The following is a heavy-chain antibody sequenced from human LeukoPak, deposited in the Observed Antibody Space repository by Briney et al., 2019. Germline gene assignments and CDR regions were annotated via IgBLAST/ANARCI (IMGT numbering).Heavy chain of an antibody. CDR1: GYTFTGYY. CDR2: IIPIFGTA. CDR3: ARDLKMQHVGAITAIGY. V-gene: IGHV1-46*01. D-gene: IGHD1-26*01. J-gene: IGHJ4*02. Sequence: ASVTVSCKASGYTFTGYYMHWVRQAPGQGLEWMGGIIPIFGTANYAHTFQGRVTMTRDMSTSTVYMELSSLRSEDTAVYYCARDLKMQHVGAITAIGYWGQGTLVTVSS.